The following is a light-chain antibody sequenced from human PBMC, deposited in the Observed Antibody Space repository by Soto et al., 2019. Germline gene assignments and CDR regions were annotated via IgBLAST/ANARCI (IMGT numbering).Light chain of an antibody. V-gene: IGKV3-15*01. CDR3: QPYNNCPYT. CDR2: GAS. Sequence: EIVMTQSPATLSVSPGERATLSCRARQSVINNLAWYQQKPGQAPRLLIYGASTRATGIPARFSGSGAGTEFTLTISSRQSEDFAVYYCQPYNNCPYTFGQATKLQIK. J-gene: IGKJ2*01. CDR1: QSVINN.